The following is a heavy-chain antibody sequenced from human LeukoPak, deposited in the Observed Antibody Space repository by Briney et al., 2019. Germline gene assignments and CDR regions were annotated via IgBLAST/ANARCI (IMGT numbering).Heavy chain of an antibody. CDR2: ISSSSSYI. CDR1: GFTFSSYS. J-gene: IGHJ1*01. V-gene: IGHV3-21*01. Sequence: GGSLRLSCAASGFTFSSYSMKWVRKAPGKGLEWVSCISSSSSYIYNADSAKGRFTISRDNSKNTLYLQMNSLRAEDTAVYYCARAWEYCSGGSCYSEYFQHWGQGTLVTVSS. D-gene: IGHD2-15*01. CDR3: ARAWEYCSGGSCYSEYFQH.